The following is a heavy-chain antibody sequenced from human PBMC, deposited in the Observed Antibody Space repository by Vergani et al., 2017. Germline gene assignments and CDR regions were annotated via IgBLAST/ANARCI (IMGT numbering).Heavy chain of an antibody. CDR2: IRYDGSNK. D-gene: IGHD2-21*01. V-gene: IGHV3-30*02. CDR1: GFTFSSYG. Sequence: QVQLVESGGGVVQPGGSLTLSCAASGFTFSSYGMHWVRQAPGKGLEWVAFIRYDGSNKYYADSVKGRFTISRDNSRNTLDLLMSSLRAEDTAIYYCVREGSYCGSTTCRNPSYVYYYHMDVWGEGTTVTVSS. CDR3: VREGSYCGSTTCRNPSYVYYYHMDV. J-gene: IGHJ6*03.